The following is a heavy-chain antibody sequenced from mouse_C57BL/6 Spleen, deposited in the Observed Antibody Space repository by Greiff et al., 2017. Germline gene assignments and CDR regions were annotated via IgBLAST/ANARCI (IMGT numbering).Heavy chain of an antibody. V-gene: IGHV1-80*01. Sequence: QVQLKESGAELVKPGASVKISCKASGYAFSSYWMNWVKQRPGKGLEWIGQIYPGDGDTNYNGKFKGKATLTADKSSSTAYMQLSSLTSEDSAVYFCARSGDWPWFAYWGQGTLVTVSA. D-gene: IGHD3-1*01. CDR1: GYAFSSYW. J-gene: IGHJ3*01. CDR3: ARSGDWPWFAY. CDR2: IYPGDGDT.